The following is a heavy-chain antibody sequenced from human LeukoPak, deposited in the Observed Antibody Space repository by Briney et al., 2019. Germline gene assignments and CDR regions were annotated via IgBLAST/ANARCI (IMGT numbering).Heavy chain of an antibody. V-gene: IGHV3-23*01. CDR2: ISGSGGST. Sequence: GGSLRLSCAASGFTFSSYAMSWVRQAPGKGLEWVSAISGSGGSTYYADSVKDRFTISRDNSKNTLYLQMNSLRAEDTAVYYCAKKTYYDILTGPYDYWGQGTLVTVSS. D-gene: IGHD3-9*01. J-gene: IGHJ4*02. CDR1: GFTFSSYA. CDR3: AKKTYYDILTGPYDY.